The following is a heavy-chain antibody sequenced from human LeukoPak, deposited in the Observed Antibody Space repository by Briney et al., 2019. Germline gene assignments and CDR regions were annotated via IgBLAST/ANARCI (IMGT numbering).Heavy chain of an antibody. CDR3: ARGGSPYYYDSSGYYFLDY. D-gene: IGHD3-22*01. J-gene: IGHJ4*02. CDR1: GGSFSGYY. V-gene: IGHV4-34*01. CDR2: INHSGST. Sequence: SETLSLTCAVYGGSFSGYYWSWIRQPPGKGLEWIGEINHSGSTNYNPSLKSRVTISVDTSKNQFSLKLSSVTAADTAVYYCARGGSPYYYDSSGYYFLDYRGQGTLVTVSS.